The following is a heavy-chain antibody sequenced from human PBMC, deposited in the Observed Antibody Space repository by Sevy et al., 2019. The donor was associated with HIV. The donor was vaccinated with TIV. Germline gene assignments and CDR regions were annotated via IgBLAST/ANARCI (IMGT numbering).Heavy chain of an antibody. V-gene: IGHV3-30-3*01. D-gene: IGHD3-22*01. CDR3: ARERDSGFSDY. CDR2: ISYDGSNK. Sequence: GGSLRLSCAASGFTFSSYAMHWVRQAPGKGLEWVAVISYDGSNKYYADSVKGRVTISRVNSKNTLYLQMNSLRADDTAVYYCARERDSGFSDYWGQGTLVTVSS. J-gene: IGHJ4*02. CDR1: GFTFSSYA.